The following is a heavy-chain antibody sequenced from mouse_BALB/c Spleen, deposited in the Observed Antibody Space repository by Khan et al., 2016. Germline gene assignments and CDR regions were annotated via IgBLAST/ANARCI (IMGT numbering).Heavy chain of an antibody. Sequence: QIQLVQSGPELKKPGETVKISCKASGYTFTNYGMNWVKQAPGKGLKWMGWINTYTGEPTYADDFKGRFAFSLETSASTAYLQINNLKNEDTATXVWARRGGLRWGAFDYWGQGTTLTVSS. D-gene: IGHD2-2*01. V-gene: IGHV9-3-1*01. J-gene: IGHJ2*01. CDR2: INTYTGEP. CDR1: GYTFTNYG. CDR3: ARRGGLRWGAFDY.